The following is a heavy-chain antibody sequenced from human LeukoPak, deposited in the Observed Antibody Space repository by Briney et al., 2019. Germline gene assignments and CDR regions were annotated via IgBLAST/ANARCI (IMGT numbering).Heavy chain of an antibody. CDR3: TTQLEY. CDR2: IKSKTDGGTT. CDR1: GFTFSHAW. V-gene: IGHV3-15*01. J-gene: IGHJ4*02. Sequence: GGSLRLSCAASGFTFSHAWMSWVRQAPGKGLEWVGCIKSKTDGGTTDYAAPVKGRFTISRDDSKNTLYLQMNSLKTEDTAVYYCTTQLEYWGQGTLVTVSS. D-gene: IGHD5-24*01.